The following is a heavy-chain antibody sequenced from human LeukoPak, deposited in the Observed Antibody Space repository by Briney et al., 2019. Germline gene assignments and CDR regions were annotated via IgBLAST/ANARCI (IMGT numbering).Heavy chain of an antibody. CDR1: GGSFSGYY. CDR3: ARGLWRGSIKNWFDP. D-gene: IGHD2-21*01. Sequence: SETLSLTCAVYGGSFSGYYWRWIRQPPWKGLDCIGEINHSGSTNYNPSLKRRVTISVDTSKNQFSLKLSSVTAADTAVYYCARGLWRGSIKNWFDPWGQGTLVTDSS. CDR2: INHSGST. V-gene: IGHV4-34*01. J-gene: IGHJ5*02.